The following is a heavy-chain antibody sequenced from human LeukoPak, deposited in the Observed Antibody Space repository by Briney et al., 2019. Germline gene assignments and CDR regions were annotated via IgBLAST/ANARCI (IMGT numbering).Heavy chain of an antibody. J-gene: IGHJ6*02. D-gene: IGHD3-10*01. CDR1: GYSISSGYY. V-gene: IGHV4-38-2*02. CDR2: IHHSGST. Sequence: PSETLSLTCTVSGYSISSGYYWGWLRHPPGKGLGWIGSIHHSGSTSCNPPLKSRVTISVDTSKNQFSLKLNSVTAADTAVYYCARIGNYDSGSSIGMDVWGQGTTVTVSS. CDR3: ARIGNYDSGSSIGMDV.